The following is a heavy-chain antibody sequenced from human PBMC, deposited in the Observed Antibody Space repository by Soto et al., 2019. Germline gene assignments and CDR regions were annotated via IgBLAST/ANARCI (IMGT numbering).Heavy chain of an antibody. D-gene: IGHD4-17*01. J-gene: IGHJ3*02. Sequence: QVQLVESGGGVVQPGRSLRLSCAASGFTFSSYAMHWVRQAPGKGLEWVAVISYDGSNKYYADSVKGRFTISRDNYKNTLYLQMNSLRAEDTAVYYCARGHGERAFDIWGQGTMVTVAS. CDR3: ARGHGERAFDI. CDR2: ISYDGSNK. V-gene: IGHV3-30-3*01. CDR1: GFTFSSYA.